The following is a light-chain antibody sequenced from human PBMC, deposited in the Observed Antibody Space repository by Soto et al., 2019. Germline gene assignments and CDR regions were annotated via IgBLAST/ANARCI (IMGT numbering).Light chain of an antibody. V-gene: IGLV2-8*01. Sequence: QSVLTQPPSASGSPGQSVTISCTGTSSDVGANNYVSWYQQHPGKAPKLMIYEVTKRPSWVPDRFSGSKSGNTASLTVSGLQAEDEADYYCSSYAGTNRVFGTGTKLTVL. J-gene: IGLJ1*01. CDR2: EVT. CDR1: SSDVGANNY. CDR3: SSYAGTNRV.